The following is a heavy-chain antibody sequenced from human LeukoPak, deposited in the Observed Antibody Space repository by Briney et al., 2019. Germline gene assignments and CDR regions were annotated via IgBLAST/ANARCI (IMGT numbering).Heavy chain of an antibody. CDR3: AIGTGDWGYYLDY. D-gene: IGHD7-27*01. V-gene: IGHV4-59*08. CDR1: GGSISSYY. CDR2: IYHSGST. Sequence: SETLSLTCTVSGGSISSYYWSWIRQPPGKGLEWIGYIYHSGSTNYNPSLKSRVTISVDTSKNQFSLKLSSVTAADTAVYYCAIGTGDWGYYLDYWGQGTLVTVSS. J-gene: IGHJ4*02.